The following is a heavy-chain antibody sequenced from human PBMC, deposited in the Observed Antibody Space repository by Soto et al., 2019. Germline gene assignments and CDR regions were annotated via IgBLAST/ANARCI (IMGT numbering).Heavy chain of an antibody. J-gene: IGHJ4*02. CDR2: IYYSGST. V-gene: IGHV4-31*03. D-gene: IGHD1-7*01. CDR1: GGSTSSGGYY. CDR3: ATQELELLYFDY. Sequence: LSLTCTVSGGSTSSGGYYWSWIRQHPGKGLEWIGYIYYSGSTYYNPSLKSRVTISVDTSKNQFSLKLSSVTAADTAVYYCATQELELLYFDYWGQGTLVTVSS.